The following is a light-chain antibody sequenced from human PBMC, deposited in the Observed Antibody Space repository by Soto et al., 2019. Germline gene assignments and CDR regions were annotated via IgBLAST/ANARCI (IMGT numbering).Light chain of an antibody. CDR1: QSFSGW. CDR3: QQYNYFWA. CDR2: DAS. J-gene: IGKJ1*01. V-gene: IGKV1-5*01. Sequence: DIQMTQSPSTLAASVGDRVTITCRASQSFSGWLAWYQQKPGKAPNVLIYDASNLESGVPSRFSGGRSGTEFSLTISSLQPDDFATYYCQQYNYFWAFGQGTKVDIK.